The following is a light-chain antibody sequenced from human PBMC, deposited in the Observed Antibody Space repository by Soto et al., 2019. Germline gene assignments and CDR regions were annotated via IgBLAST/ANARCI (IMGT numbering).Light chain of an antibody. J-gene: IGKJ1*01. CDR2: DAS. CDR3: QQYSSYSAWT. Sequence: DIQMTQSPSSLSASVGDRVTITCRASQTISTYLNWYQQKPGKAPRLLIYDASSLLSGVPSRFSGSGSGTEFTLTIRSLQPDDIATYYCQQYSSYSAWTFGEGTKVDIK. V-gene: IGKV1-5*01. CDR1: QTISTY.